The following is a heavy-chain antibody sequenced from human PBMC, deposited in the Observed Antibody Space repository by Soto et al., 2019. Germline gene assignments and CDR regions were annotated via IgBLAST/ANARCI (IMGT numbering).Heavy chain of an antibody. CDR2: ISTDGSIT. J-gene: IGHJ4*02. CDR1: GLIFSNYK. CDR3: ARDTNGLHY. Sequence: GGSLRLSCVASGLIFSNYKMHWVRQAPGKGLVWVSRISTDGSITDYADSVKGRFTVSRDNAKNTLYLQMNSLRVDDTAVYYCARDTNGLHYWGQGTLVTVSS. V-gene: IGHV3-74*01. D-gene: IGHD2-8*01.